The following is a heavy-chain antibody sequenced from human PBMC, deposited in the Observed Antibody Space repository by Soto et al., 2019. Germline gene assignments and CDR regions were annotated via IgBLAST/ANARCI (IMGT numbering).Heavy chain of an antibody. D-gene: IGHD6-13*01. J-gene: IGHJ6*03. CDR1: GYTLTELS. V-gene: IGHV1-46*01. CDR3: VVAAAVTYYYYYMDV. Sequence: ASVKGSCNVSGYTLTELSMHWVRQAPGKGLEWMGIINASGGSTSYAQKFQGRVTMTRDTSTSTVYMELSSLRSEDTAVYYCVVAAAVTYYYYYMDVWGKGTTVTVSS. CDR2: INASGGST.